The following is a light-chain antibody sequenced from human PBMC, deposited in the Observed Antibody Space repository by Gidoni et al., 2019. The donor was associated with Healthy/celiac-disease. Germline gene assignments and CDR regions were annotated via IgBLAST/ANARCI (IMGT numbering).Light chain of an antibody. CDR1: QSVSSSY. Sequence: EIVLTQSPGTLSLSPGERATLSCRASQSVSSSYLAWYQQKPGQAPRLLIYGASSSGSGSGTDFTLTISRLEPEDFAVYYCQQYGSSPPGTFGQXTKVEIK. CDR2: GAS. CDR3: QQYGSSPPGT. J-gene: IGKJ1*01. V-gene: IGKV3-20*01.